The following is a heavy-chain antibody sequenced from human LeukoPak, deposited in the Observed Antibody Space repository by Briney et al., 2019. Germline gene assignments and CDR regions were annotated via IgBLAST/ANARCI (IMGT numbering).Heavy chain of an antibody. Sequence: PGGSLRLSCAASGFTFSSYGMHWVRQAPGKGLEWVAFIRYDGSNKYYADSVKGRFTISRDNSKNTLYLQMNSLRAEDTAVYYCARASEAVSSSWYLATRGKYYYYYMDVRGKGTTVTVSS. CDR3: ARASEAVSSSWYLATRGKYYYYYMDV. CDR2: IRYDGSNK. V-gene: IGHV3-30*02. CDR1: GFTFSSYG. J-gene: IGHJ6*03. D-gene: IGHD6-13*01.